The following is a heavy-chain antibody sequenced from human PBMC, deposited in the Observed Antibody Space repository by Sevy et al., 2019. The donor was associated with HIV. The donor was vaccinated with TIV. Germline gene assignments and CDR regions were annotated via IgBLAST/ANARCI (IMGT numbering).Heavy chain of an antibody. J-gene: IGHJ3*01. Sequence: GGSLRLSCAASGFTFISYAMTWVRQAPGKGLEWVSAISPSGGSTYYADSVKGRFTISRDNSKNTLYLQMNSLRVDDTATYYCAKALNPALESMIEVILRTLKGFDVWGQGTMVTVSS. V-gene: IGHV3-23*01. CDR1: GFTFISYA. CDR2: ISPSGGST. CDR3: AKALNPALESMIEVILRTLKGFDV. D-gene: IGHD3-22*01.